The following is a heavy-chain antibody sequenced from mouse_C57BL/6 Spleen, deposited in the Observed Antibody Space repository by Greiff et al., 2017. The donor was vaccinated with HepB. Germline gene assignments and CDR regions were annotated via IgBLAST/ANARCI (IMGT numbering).Heavy chain of an antibody. CDR2: INPNNGGT. CDR1: GYTFTDYY. CDR3: ARFYYDYDGGYFDV. J-gene: IGHJ1*03. Sequence: VQLQQSGPELVKPGASVKISCKASGYTFTDYYMNWVKQSHGKSLEWIGDINPNNGGTSYNQKFKGKATLTVDKSSSTAYMELRSLTSEDSAVYYCARFYYDYDGGYFDVWGTGTTVTVSS. V-gene: IGHV1-26*01. D-gene: IGHD2-4*01.